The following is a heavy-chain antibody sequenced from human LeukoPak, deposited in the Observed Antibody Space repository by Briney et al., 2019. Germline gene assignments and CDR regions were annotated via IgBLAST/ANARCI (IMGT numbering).Heavy chain of an antibody. CDR2: IYTSGST. Sequence: PSETLSLTSTVSGGSISSGSYYWSWIRQPAGKGLEWIGRIYTSGSTNYNPSLKSRVTISVDTSKNQFSLKLSSVTAADTVVYYCARDATGILDYWGQGTLVTVSS. D-gene: IGHD2-15*01. CDR3: ARDATGILDY. J-gene: IGHJ4*02. CDR1: GGSISSGSYY. V-gene: IGHV4-61*02.